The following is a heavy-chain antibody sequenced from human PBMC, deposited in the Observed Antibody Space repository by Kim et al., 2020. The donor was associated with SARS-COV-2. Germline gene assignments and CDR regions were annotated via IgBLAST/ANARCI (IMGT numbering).Heavy chain of an antibody. CDR3: ATVVGTTQIDYFDY. CDR2: IYPGDSET. D-gene: IGHD1-26*01. V-gene: IGHV5-51*01. Sequence: GESLKISCKTSGYIFTKYWIAWVRQMPGKGLEWMGVIYPGDSETRYSPSFQGHVSFSVDKSISTAYLTWSSLKASGIAIYYCATVVGTTQIDYFDYWGQGTLVTVSS. CDR1: GYIFTKYW. J-gene: IGHJ4*02.